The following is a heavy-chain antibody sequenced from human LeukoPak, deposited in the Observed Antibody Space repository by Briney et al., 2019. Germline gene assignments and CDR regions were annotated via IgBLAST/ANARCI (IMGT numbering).Heavy chain of an antibody. D-gene: IGHD5-24*01. CDR2: ISGSGGST. Sequence: GGSLRLSCAASGFTFNSYAMSWVRQAPGKGLEWVSAISGSGGSTYYADSVKGRFTISRDNSKNTLYLQMNSLRAEDTAVYYCAKDGGGWLQLSFDYWGQGTLVTVSS. V-gene: IGHV3-23*01. CDR3: AKDGGGWLQLSFDY. CDR1: GFTFNSYA. J-gene: IGHJ4*02.